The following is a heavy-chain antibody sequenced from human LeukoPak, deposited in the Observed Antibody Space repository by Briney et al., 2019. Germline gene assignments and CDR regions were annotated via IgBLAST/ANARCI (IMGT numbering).Heavy chain of an antibody. CDR3: ARGSGYEYYYYYGMDV. V-gene: IGHV4-4*02. Sequence: PSETLSLTCAVSGGSISSSNWWSWVRQPPGKGLEWIGEIYHSGSTNYNPSLKSRVTISVDKSKNQFSLKLSSVTAADTAVYYCARGSGYEYYYYYGMDVWGQGTTVTVSS. CDR1: GGSISSSNW. CDR2: IYHSGST. J-gene: IGHJ6*02. D-gene: IGHD5-12*01.